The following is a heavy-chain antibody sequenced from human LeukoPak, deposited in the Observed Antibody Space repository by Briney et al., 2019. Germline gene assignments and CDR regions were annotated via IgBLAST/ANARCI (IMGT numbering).Heavy chain of an antibody. CDR2: IIPILGIA. D-gene: IGHD3-10*01. J-gene: IGHJ3*02. Sequence: ASVEVSCTASGGTFSSYTISWVRQAPGQGLEWMGRIIPILGIANYAQKFQGRVTITADKSTSTAYMELSSLRSEDTAVYYCARDKAYGSGSYYNCAFDIWGQGTMVTVSS. V-gene: IGHV1-69*04. CDR3: ARDKAYGSGSYYNCAFDI. CDR1: GGTFSSYT.